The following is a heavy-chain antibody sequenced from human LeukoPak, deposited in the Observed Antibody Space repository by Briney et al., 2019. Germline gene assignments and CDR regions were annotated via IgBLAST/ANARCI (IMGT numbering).Heavy chain of an antibody. J-gene: IGHJ4*02. CDR1: GFTFISHD. D-gene: IGHD5-24*01. CDR2: ISGSGRTI. Sequence: SGGSLRLSCAASGFTFISHDMNWIRQVRGKGLEWVSYISGSGRTIYYADSVKGRFTISRDNAKNSLYLQMNSLRVEDTAVYYCARDKGGYNEVDYWGQGTLVTVSS. CDR3: ARDKGGYNEVDY. V-gene: IGHV3-48*01.